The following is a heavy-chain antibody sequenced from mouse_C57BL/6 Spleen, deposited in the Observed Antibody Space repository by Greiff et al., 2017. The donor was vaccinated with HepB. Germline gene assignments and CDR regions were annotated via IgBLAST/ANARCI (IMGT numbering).Heavy chain of an antibody. CDR2: IYPGSGNT. CDR1: GYSFTSYY. D-gene: IGHD2-4*01. J-gene: IGHJ3*01. CDR3: ARWGDYGGAWFAY. V-gene: IGHV1-66*01. Sequence: QVQLQQSGPELVKPGASVKISCKASGYSFTSYYIHWVKQRPGQGLEWIGWIYPGSGNTKYNEKFKGKATLTADTSSSTAYMQLSSLTSEDSAVYYCARWGDYGGAWFAYWGQGTLVTVSA.